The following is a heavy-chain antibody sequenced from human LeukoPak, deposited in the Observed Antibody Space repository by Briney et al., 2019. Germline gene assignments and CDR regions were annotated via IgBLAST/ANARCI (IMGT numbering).Heavy chain of an antibody. Sequence: ASVKVSCKASGYTFTSYGIRWVRQAPGQGLEWMGWINPNSGGTNYAQKFQGRVTMTRDTSISTAYMELSRLRSDDTAVYYCARGLMRLGYDFWSGYYSIWGQGTLVTVSS. D-gene: IGHD3-3*01. CDR1: GYTFTSYG. CDR3: ARGLMRLGYDFWSGYYSI. V-gene: IGHV1-2*02. CDR2: INPNSGGT. J-gene: IGHJ4*02.